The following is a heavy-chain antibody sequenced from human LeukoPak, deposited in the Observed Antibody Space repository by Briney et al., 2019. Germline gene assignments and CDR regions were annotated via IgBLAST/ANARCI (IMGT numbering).Heavy chain of an antibody. CDR1: GFTFTTYT. J-gene: IGHJ3*02. V-gene: IGHV3-48*01. D-gene: IGHD6-6*01. Sequence: GGSLRLSCAASGFTFTTYTMNWVRQTPGKGLEWVSFISSSSGAIYYADSVKGRFTISRDNAKNSLFLQMNSLRAEDTAVYYCAREYSSSSGRAIDIWGQGTMVTVSS. CDR3: AREYSSSSGRAIDI. CDR2: ISSSSGAI.